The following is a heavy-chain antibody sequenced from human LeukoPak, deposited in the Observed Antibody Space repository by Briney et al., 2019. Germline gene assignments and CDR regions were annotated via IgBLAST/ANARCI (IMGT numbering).Heavy chain of an antibody. D-gene: IGHD3-16*01. Sequence: AGGSLRLSCAASGFTFSSYAMNWLRQAPGKGLEWVANVDQDGSEKYYVGSVKGRFTISRDNAKNSLYLQMNSLRVEDTAVYYCARGWASSRRKAFDIWGQGTIVTVSS. J-gene: IGHJ3*02. V-gene: IGHV3-7*03. CDR1: GFTFSSYA. CDR2: VDQDGSEK. CDR3: ARGWASSRRKAFDI.